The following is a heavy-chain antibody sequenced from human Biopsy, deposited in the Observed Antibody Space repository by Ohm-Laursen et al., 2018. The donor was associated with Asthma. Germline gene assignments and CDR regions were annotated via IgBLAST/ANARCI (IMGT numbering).Heavy chain of an antibody. D-gene: IGHD1-26*01. CDR1: GGSFSSNY. V-gene: IGHV4-34*01. Sequence: SETLSLTCAVYGGSFSSNYWSWIRQTPGKGLEWLGDIHHSGYTNYNPSLSNRLTLSVDTSKNQFSRRLPSVTAADTAVYYCARGSSSRLSQWGLLVSGGKRAHSYYGMDVWGQGTTVTVSS. CDR2: IHHSGYT. CDR3: ARGSSSRLSQWGLLVSGGKRAHSYYGMDV. J-gene: IGHJ6*02.